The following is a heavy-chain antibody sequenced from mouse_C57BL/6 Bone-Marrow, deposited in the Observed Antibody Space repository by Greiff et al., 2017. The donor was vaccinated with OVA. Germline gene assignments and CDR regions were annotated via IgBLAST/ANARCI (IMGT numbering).Heavy chain of an antibody. CDR3: ARGEGGITTVVAHYYAMDY. CDR2: INPNYGTT. Sequence: VQLKESGPELVKPGASVKISCKASGYSFTDYNMNWVKQSNGKSLEWIGVINPNYGTTSYNQKFKGKATLTVDQSSSTAYMQLNSLTSEDSAVYYCARGEGGITTVVAHYYAMDYWGQGTSVTVSS. D-gene: IGHD1-1*01. V-gene: IGHV1-39*01. J-gene: IGHJ4*01. CDR1: GYSFTDYN.